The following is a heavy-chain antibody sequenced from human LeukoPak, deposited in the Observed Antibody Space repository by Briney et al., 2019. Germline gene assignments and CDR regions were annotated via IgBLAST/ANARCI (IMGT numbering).Heavy chain of an antibody. D-gene: IGHD5-18*01. J-gene: IGHJ6*04. Sequence: PSETLSLTCAVYGGSFSGYYWSWIRQPPGKGLEWIGEINHSGSTNYNPSLKSRVTISVDTSKNQFSLKLSSVTAADTAVYYCARDGYSYGQRNWVDVWGKGTTVTVSS. V-gene: IGHV4-34*01. CDR3: ARDGYSYGQRNWVDV. CDR1: GGSFSGYY. CDR2: INHSGST.